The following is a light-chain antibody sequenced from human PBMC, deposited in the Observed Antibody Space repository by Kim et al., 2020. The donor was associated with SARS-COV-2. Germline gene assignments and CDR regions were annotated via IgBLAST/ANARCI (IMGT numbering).Light chain of an antibody. Sequence: SPGERATLSCRASQSVSSNYLAWYQLKPGQAPRLLIYGASNRATDIPDRFSGSGSGTDFILTISSLGPEDFAVYYCHQYAASPRTFGQGTKVDIK. CDR2: GAS. CDR3: HQYAASPRT. V-gene: IGKV3-20*01. CDR1: QSVSSNY. J-gene: IGKJ1*01.